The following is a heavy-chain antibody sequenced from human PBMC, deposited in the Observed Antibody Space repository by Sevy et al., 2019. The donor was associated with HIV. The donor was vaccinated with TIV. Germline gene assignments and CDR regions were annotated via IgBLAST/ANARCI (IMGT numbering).Heavy chain of an antibody. CDR2: ISYDEAHK. CDR1: GFTFRTSG. Sequence: GGSLRLSCVTSGFTFRTSGMHWVRQSPGKGLEWVAVISYDEAHKNYADSVKGRFSISKDNSKNTLYLQMSSLRTEDTAGYYCAKDYSAGITMVRGAYRARGDYFDYWDQGTQVTVSS. CDR3: AKDYSAGITMVRGAYRARGDYFDY. J-gene: IGHJ4*02. D-gene: IGHD3-10*01. V-gene: IGHV3-30*18.